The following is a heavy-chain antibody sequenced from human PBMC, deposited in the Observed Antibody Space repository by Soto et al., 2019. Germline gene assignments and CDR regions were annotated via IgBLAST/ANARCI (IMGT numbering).Heavy chain of an antibody. CDR1: GFTFSSYD. CDR3: ARAIGPTLFDY. Sequence: GGSLRLSCSASGFTFSSYDMPWVRQGPGKGLEWVSAIGTAGDTNYAGSVKGRFTISRENAKNSLYLQMNSLRAGDTAIYFWARAIGPTLFDYWGQGNLVTVS. D-gene: IGHD3-22*01. V-gene: IGHV3-13*04. J-gene: IGHJ4*02. CDR2: IGTAGDT.